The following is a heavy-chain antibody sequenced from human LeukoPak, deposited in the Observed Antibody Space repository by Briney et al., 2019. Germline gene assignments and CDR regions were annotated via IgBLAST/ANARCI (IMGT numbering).Heavy chain of an antibody. V-gene: IGHV3-11*01. CDR3: ARRWCSSTSCDYYYDMDV. CDR1: GFTFSDYY. CDR2: ISSSGSTI. J-gene: IGHJ6*02. Sequence: GGSLRLSCAASGFTFSDYYMSWIRQAPGKGLEWVSYISSSGSTIYYADSVKGRFTISRDNAKNSLYLQMNSLRAEDTAVYYCARRWCSSTSCDYYYDMDVWGQGTTVTVSS. D-gene: IGHD2-2*01.